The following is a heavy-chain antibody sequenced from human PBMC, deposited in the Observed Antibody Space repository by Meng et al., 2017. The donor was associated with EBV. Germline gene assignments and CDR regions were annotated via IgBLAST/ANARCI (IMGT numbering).Heavy chain of an antibody. CDR2: ITPVFGIA. D-gene: IGHD5-12*01. CDR3: VRDLWLRIGECV. J-gene: IGHJ4*02. Sequence: VQLVQSGAEVKRPGSSVKVSCKGSGANFNNFGISWVRQAPGQGLEWMGDITPVFGIANYAESFQGRVTISADTSTRTAYMDLSSLRSDDTALYYCVRDLWLRIGECVWGQGTLVTVSS. CDR1: GANFNNFG. V-gene: IGHV1-69*17.